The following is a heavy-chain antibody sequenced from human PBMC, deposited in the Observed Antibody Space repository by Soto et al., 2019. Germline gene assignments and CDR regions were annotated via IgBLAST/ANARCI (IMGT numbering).Heavy chain of an antibody. V-gene: IGHV4-4*02. CDR2: IYHSGCT. Sequence: PSETLSLTCAVSGGSISSSNWWSWVRQPPGKGLEWIGEIYHSGCTNYNPSLKSRVTISVDKSKNQFSLKLSSVTAADTAVYYCARERDDSSGYYYYYYGMDVWGQGTTVTVSS. J-gene: IGHJ6*02. CDR3: ARERDDSSGYYYYYYGMDV. CDR1: GGSISSSNW. D-gene: IGHD3-22*01.